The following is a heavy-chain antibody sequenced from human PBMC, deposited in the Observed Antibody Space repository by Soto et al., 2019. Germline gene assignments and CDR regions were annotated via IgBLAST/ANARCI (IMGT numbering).Heavy chain of an antibody. CDR1: GGTFSSYA. CDR2: IIPIFGTA. CDR3: ARDLKRYSSSPIGRLDKNYYYYYGMDV. V-gene: IGHV1-69*13. Sequence: RASVKVSCKASGGTFSSYAISWVRQAPGQGLEWMGGIIPIFGTANYAQKFQGRVTITADESTSTAYMELSSLRSEDTAVYYCARDLKRYSSSPIGRLDKNYYYYYGMDVWGQGTTVTVSS. J-gene: IGHJ6*02. D-gene: IGHD6-6*01.